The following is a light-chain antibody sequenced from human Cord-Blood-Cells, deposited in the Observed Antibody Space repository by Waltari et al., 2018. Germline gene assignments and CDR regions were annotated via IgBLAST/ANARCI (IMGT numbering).Light chain of an antibody. J-gene: IGKJ2*01. V-gene: IGKV1-39*01. Sequence: DIQMTQSPSSLSASVGDRVTITCRASQSISSYLNWYQQKPGKAPKLLIYAASSLQSGIPSRCSGSGSGTYFTLTISSLQPEDFATYDCQQSYSTPYTFVQETKLEIK. CDR1: QSISSY. CDR3: QQSYSTPYT. CDR2: AAS.